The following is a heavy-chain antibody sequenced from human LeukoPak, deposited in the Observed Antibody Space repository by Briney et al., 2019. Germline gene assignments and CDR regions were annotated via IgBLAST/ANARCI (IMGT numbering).Heavy chain of an antibody. D-gene: IGHD5-18*01. Sequence: GGSLRLSCAASGFTFSSYSMNWVRQAPGKGLEWVSSISSSSSYIYYADSVKGRFTISRDNAKNSLYLQMNSLRAEDTAVYYCARDVHWSQGYSYGINGRPALGYWGQGTLVTVSS. J-gene: IGHJ4*02. V-gene: IGHV3-21*01. CDR2: ISSSSSYI. CDR1: GFTFSSYS. CDR3: ARDVHWSQGYSYGINGRPALGY.